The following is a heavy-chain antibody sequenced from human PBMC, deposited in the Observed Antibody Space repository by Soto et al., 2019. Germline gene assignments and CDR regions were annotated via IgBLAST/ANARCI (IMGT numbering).Heavy chain of an antibody. V-gene: IGHV1-3*01. CDR1: GYTFTSYA. Sequence: QVQLVQSGAEVKKPWASVKVSCKASGYTFTSYAMHWVRQAPGQRLEWMGWINAGNGNTKYSQKFQGRVTITRDTSASTAYMELSSLRSEDTAVYYCAREGVVPLTFDYWGQGTLVTVSS. D-gene: IGHD2-2*01. CDR2: INAGNGNT. J-gene: IGHJ4*02. CDR3: AREGVVPLTFDY.